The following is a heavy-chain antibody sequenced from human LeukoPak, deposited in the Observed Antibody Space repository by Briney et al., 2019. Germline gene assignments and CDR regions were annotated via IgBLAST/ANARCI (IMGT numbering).Heavy chain of an antibody. D-gene: IGHD3-22*01. CDR3: AGLVGRYSSGLYYYYFDY. Sequence: PSGTLSLTCTVSGDSINSLDLWSWVRQPPGKGLEWIGEMYLSGTTHSNPSVKSRVTISVDKSKNQFFLNLSSVTAADTAVYYCAGLVGRYSSGLYYYYFDYWGQGTLVTVSS. J-gene: IGHJ4*02. V-gene: IGHV4-4*02. CDR1: GDSINSLDL. CDR2: MYLSGTT.